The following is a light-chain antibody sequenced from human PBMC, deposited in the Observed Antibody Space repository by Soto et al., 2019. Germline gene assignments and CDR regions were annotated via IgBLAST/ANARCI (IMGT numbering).Light chain of an antibody. CDR2: DAS. Sequence: EIVLTQSPATLSLSPGERATLSCRASQSVSSYLAWYQQKPGQAPRLLIYDASNRATGIPARFSGSGSGTDFTLTISSLEPEDFAIYHCPQRRNWPPVTFGGGTQWEIK. CDR1: QSVSSY. J-gene: IGKJ4*01. V-gene: IGKV3-11*01. CDR3: PQRRNWPPVT.